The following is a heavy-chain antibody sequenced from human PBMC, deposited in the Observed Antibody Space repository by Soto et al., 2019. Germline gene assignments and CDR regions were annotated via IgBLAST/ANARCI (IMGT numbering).Heavy chain of an antibody. CDR2: FDPEDGET. CDR1: GYTLTELS. CDR3: ATGIFDGSGSGSGYFDP. J-gene: IGHJ5*02. D-gene: IGHD3-10*01. V-gene: IGHV1-24*01. Sequence: ASVKVSCKVSGYTLTELSMHWVRQAPGKGLEWMGGFDPEDGETIYAQKFQGRVTMTEDTSTDTAYMELSSLRSEDTAVYYCATGIFDGSGSGSGYFDPWGQGTLVTVSS.